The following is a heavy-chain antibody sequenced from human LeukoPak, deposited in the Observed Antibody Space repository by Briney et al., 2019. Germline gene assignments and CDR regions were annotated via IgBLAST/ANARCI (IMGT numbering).Heavy chain of an antibody. D-gene: IGHD3-3*01. J-gene: IGHJ4*02. CDR3: ARCRENDFWSGSPVDY. V-gene: IGHV3-30-3*01. Sequence: QTGGSLRLSCAASRFFFSSYAMHRVRQAPGKGLEWLAVISSDGTNKYYADSVKGRFTISRDNSKNTLYLQMNSLRVEDTAVYYCARCRENDFWSGSPVDYWGQGTLVTVSS. CDR2: ISSDGTNK. CDR1: RFFFSSYA.